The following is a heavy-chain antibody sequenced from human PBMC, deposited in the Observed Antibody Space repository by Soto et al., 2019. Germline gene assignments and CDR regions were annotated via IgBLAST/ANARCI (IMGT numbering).Heavy chain of an antibody. V-gene: IGHV4-39*07. D-gene: IGHD3-10*01. Sequence: PSETLSLTCTVSGGSISSSSYYWGWIRQPPGKGLEWIGNIYYSGSTYYNPSLKSRVTISVDTSKNQFSLKLSSVTAADTAVYYCARGRGLLLWFGELRYYFDYWGQGTLVTVSS. CDR2: IYYSGST. J-gene: IGHJ4*02. CDR1: GGSISSSSYY. CDR3: ARGRGLLLWFGELRYYFDY.